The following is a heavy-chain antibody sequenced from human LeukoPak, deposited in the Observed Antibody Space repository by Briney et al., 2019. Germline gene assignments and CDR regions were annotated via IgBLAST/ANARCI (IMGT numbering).Heavy chain of an antibody. CDR1: GFTFSSYW. V-gene: IGHV3-7*01. J-gene: IGHJ4*02. CDR3: ARDNTYYDILTGYYNQGYYFDY. Sequence: PGGSLRLSCAASGFTFSSYWMSWVRQAPGKGLEWVANIKQDGSEKYYVDSVKGRFTISRDNAKNSLYLQMNSLRAEDTAVYYCARDNTYYDILTGYYNQGYYFDYWGQGTLVTVSS. CDR2: IKQDGSEK. D-gene: IGHD3-9*01.